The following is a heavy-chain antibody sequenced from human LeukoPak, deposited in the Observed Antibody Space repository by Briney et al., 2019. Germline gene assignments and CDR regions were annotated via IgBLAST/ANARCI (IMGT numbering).Heavy chain of an antibody. D-gene: IGHD6-13*01. J-gene: IGHJ4*02. CDR1: GDSISSSSFC. CDR2: IYYSGRT. Sequence: SETLSLTCSGSGDSISSSSFCWGWVRQPPGKGLEWIGSIYYSGRTYYNPSLKSRVTISVDTSKNQFSLTLNSVTASDTAVYYCARPDGSSWFYFDFWGQGTLVTVSS. V-gene: IGHV4-39*01. CDR3: ARPDGSSWFYFDF.